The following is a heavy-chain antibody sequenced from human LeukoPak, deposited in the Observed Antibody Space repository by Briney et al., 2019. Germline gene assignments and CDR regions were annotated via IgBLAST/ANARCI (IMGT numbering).Heavy chain of an antibody. V-gene: IGHV3-7*01. J-gene: IGHJ4*02. Sequence: GGSLRLSCAASGFTFSSYWMSWVRQAPGKGLEWVANIKQDGSEKYYVDSVKGRFTISRDNAKNSLYLQMNSLGAEDTAVYYCAREYYDFWSGYYRGTWVDYWGQGTLVTVSS. CDR2: IKQDGSEK. D-gene: IGHD3-3*01. CDR1: GFTFSSYW. CDR3: AREYYDFWSGYYRGTWVDY.